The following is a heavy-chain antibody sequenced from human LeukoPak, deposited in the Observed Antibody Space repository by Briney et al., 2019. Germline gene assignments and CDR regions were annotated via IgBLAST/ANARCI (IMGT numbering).Heavy chain of an antibody. V-gene: IGHV3-43*02. CDR3: AKGRWLQLDLLSDY. D-gene: IGHD5-24*01. Sequence: PGGSLRLSCAASGFTFDDYAMHWVRQAPGKGLEWVSLISGDGGSTYYADSVKGRFTISRDNSKNSLYLQMNSLRTEDTALYYCAKGRWLQLDLLSDYWGQGTLVTVSS. CDR2: ISGDGGST. CDR1: GFTFDDYA. J-gene: IGHJ4*02.